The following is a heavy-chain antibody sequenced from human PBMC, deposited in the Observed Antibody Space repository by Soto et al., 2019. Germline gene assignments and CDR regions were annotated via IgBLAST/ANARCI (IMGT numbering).Heavy chain of an antibody. CDR1: GFSFGNYA. CDR3: AKDSWGGAGSGWSHDY. CDR2: ITGSGGRT. V-gene: IGHV3-23*01. D-gene: IGHD6-19*01. Sequence: EVQLLESGGGLVQPGGSLRLSCAGSGFSFGNYAMSWVRQAPGKGLEWVAAITGSGGRTYHAESVKGRLTISRDNSKNTLHLQMNSLRVEDTAVYYCAKDSWGGAGSGWSHDYWGQGILVTVSS. J-gene: IGHJ4*02.